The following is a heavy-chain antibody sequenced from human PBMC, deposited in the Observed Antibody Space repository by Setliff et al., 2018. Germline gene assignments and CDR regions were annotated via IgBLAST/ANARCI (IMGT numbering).Heavy chain of an antibody. Sequence: PSETLSLTCAVYGGSFSGYYWSWIRQPPGKGLEWIGEINHSGSTNYNPSLKRRVTISVDTSKNQFSLKLSSVTAADTAVYYCARKKTVYWYYGMDVWGQGTRSPSP. CDR3: ARKKTVYWYYGMDV. V-gene: IGHV4-34*01. J-gene: IGHJ6*02. D-gene: IGHD2-15*01. CDR1: GGSFSGYY. CDR2: INHSGST.